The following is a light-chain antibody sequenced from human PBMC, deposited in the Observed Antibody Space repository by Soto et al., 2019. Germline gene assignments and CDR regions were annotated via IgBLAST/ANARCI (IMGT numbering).Light chain of an antibody. CDR2: DAS. CDR1: QSVSSN. V-gene: IGKV3-11*01. Sequence: EIVLTQSPDTLSLSPGEGATLSCRASQSVSSNLAWYQQKPGQAPRLLIFDASNRATAIPARFSGSGSGTDFTLTISSLEPEDFAVYYCQQRSNWPITFGQGTRLEIK. J-gene: IGKJ5*01. CDR3: QQRSNWPIT.